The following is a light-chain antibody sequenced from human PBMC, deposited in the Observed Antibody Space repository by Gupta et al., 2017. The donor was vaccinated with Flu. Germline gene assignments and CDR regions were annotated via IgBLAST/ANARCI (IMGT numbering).Light chain of an antibody. CDR3: RQVLQSPWT. J-gene: IGKJ1*01. CDR2: LAS. V-gene: IGKV2-28*01. Sequence: EIVLTQSPLSLPVTPGEPATISCRSSQSLLQSNGYNYLDWYLQKPGQSPQLLIYLASKRASGVPDRFSGSGSGTDFTLKISRGEAEDVGVYYCRQVLQSPWTFGQGTMVEIK. CDR1: QSLLQSNGYNY.